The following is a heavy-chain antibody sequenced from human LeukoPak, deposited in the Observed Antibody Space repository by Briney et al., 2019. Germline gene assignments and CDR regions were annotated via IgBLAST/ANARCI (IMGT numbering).Heavy chain of an antibody. V-gene: IGHV4-34*01. J-gene: IGHJ6*02. Sequence: SETLSLTCAVYGGSFSGYYGSWIRQPPGKGLEWIGEINHSGSTNYNPSLKSRVTISVDTSKNQFSLKLSSVTAADTAVYYCARGGRGTGYYYSPYYYYGMDVWGQGTTVSVSS. CDR1: GGSFSGYY. D-gene: IGHD3-22*01. CDR2: INHSGST. CDR3: ARGGRGTGYYYSPYYYYGMDV.